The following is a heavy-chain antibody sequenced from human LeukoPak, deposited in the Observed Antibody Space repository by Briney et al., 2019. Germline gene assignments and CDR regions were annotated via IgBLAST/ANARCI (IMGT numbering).Heavy chain of an antibody. Sequence: PSQTLSLTCTVSGDSISRGGHYWNWVRQHPGKGLEWIGYIYYTGSTSYNPSLRSRVTLSLDTPKNQVSLRLTSVTAADTAVYYCAREVLGYCNGGSCSEARFFDYWGQGTLVTVSS. V-gene: IGHV4-31*03. CDR1: GDSISRGGHY. CDR2: IYYTGST. CDR3: AREVLGYCNGGSCSEARFFDY. D-gene: IGHD2-15*01. J-gene: IGHJ4*02.